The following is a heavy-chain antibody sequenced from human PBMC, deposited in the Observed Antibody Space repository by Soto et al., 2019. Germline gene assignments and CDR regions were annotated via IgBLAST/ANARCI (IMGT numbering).Heavy chain of an antibody. CDR3: AGERVVAPAGPVDTNYYYGMDV. Sequence: QVQLVQSGAEVKKPGSSVKVSCKASGGNFRSQSISISWVRQAPGQGLEWMGRAIPVLGVANYAQKFQGRVTITADKFTSWFYRDLGIRGSEDTAIYYCAGERVVAPAGPVDTNYYYGMDVGGQGPPVTVSS. J-gene: IGHJ6*02. V-gene: IGHV1-69*08. CDR1: GGNFRSQSIS. D-gene: IGHD2-2*01. CDR2: AIPVLGVA.